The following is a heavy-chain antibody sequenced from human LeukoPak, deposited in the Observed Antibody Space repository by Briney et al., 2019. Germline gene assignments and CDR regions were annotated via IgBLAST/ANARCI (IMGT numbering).Heavy chain of an antibody. CDR2: IRQDGNQI. D-gene: IGHD5-12*01. J-gene: IGHJ4*02. CDR3: ARVGAIVARLPHFDY. Sequence: PGGSLRLSCAASGFTLSTYWMGWVRQAPGRGLEWVANIRQDGNQIYSVDSVKGRFTISRDNAKNSLYLQMNSLRAEDTAVYYCARVGAIVARLPHFDYWGQGTLVTVSS. CDR1: GFTLSTYW. V-gene: IGHV3-7*02.